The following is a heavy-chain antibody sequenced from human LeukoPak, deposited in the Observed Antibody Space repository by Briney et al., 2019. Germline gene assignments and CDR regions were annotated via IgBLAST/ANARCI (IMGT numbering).Heavy chain of an antibody. CDR1: GYSFTSYW. D-gene: IGHD2-15*01. CDR3: ARPTDIVVDNDAFDI. V-gene: IGHV5-51*01. J-gene: IGHJ3*02. CDR2: IYPGDSDT. Sequence: GESLKISCKGSGYSFTSYWIGWVRQMPGKSLEWMGIIYPGDSDTRYSPSFQGQVTISADKSISTAYLQWSSLKASDTAMYYCARPTDIVVDNDAFDIWGQGTMVTVSS.